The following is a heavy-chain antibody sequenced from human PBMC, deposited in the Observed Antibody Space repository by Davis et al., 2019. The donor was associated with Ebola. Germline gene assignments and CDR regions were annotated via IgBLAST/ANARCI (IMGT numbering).Heavy chain of an antibody. D-gene: IGHD1-26*01. Sequence: MPSETLSLTCAVYGGSFSGYYWSWIRQPPGKGLEWIGSIYYSGSTYYNPSLKSRVTISVDTSKNQFSLKLSSVTAADTAVYYCARPAKGAVWYYYYGMDVWGQGTTVTVSS. CDR2: IYYSGST. CDR3: ARPAKGAVWYYYYGMDV. J-gene: IGHJ6*02. CDR1: GGSFSGYY. V-gene: IGHV4-34*01.